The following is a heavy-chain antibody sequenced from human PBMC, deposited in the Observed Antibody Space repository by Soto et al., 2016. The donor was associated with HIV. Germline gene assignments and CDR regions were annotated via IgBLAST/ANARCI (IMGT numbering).Heavy chain of an antibody. V-gene: IGHV4-34*02. CDR3: ARREWEFNAFDI. CDR1: GGSSRAYY. J-gene: IGHJ3*02. CDR2: INHSGSI. D-gene: IGHD1-26*01. Sequence: QVQLQQWGAGLLKPSETLSLTCAVYGGSSRAYYWNWIRQSPGKGLEWIGEINHSGSIKYNPPLQSRVIISVDMSKNQFSLKLNSVTAADTAVYYCARREWEFNAFDIWGQGTMVTVSS.